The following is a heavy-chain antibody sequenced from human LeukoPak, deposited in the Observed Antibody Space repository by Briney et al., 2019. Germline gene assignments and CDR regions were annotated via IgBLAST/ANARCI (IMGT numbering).Heavy chain of an antibody. V-gene: IGHV3-21*01. Sequence: GGSQRLSCAASGFTFRSYSMNWVRQAPGKGLEWVSSISSSSSYIYYADSVKGRFTISRDNAKNSLYLQMNSLRAEDTAVYYCARAHVLLWFGGLSWFDPWGQGTLVTVSS. CDR2: ISSSSSYI. J-gene: IGHJ5*02. D-gene: IGHD3-10*01. CDR1: GFTFRSYS. CDR3: ARAHVLLWFGGLSWFDP.